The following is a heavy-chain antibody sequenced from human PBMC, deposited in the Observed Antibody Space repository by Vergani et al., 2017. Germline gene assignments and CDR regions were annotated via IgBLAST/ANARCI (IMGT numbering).Heavy chain of an antibody. J-gene: IGHJ4*02. CDR1: GFTFSSYA. D-gene: IGHD1-26*01. CDR2: ISYDGSNK. CDR3: ARDPGIRGGLRVFDY. V-gene: IGHV3-30*04. Sequence: QVQLVESGGGVVQPGRSLRLSCAASGFTFSSYAMHWVRQAPGKGLEGVAVISYDGSNKYYADSVKGRFTISRDNSKNTLYLQMNSLRAEDTAVYYCARDPGIRGGLRVFDYWGQGTLVTVSS.